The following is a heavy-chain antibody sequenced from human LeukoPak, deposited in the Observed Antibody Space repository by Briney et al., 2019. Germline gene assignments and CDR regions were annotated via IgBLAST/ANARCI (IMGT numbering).Heavy chain of an antibody. V-gene: IGHV3-66*03. Sequence: GGSLRLSCTVSGFTVSSNSMSWVRQAPGKGLEWVSFIYSDNTHYSDPVKVRFTISRDNSKNTLFLQMNSLRAEDTAVYYCAKVGLTVTTILDYFDYWGQGTLVTVSS. CDR3: AKVGLTVTTILDYFDY. J-gene: IGHJ4*02. CDR2: IYSDNT. CDR1: GFTVSSNS. D-gene: IGHD4-11*01.